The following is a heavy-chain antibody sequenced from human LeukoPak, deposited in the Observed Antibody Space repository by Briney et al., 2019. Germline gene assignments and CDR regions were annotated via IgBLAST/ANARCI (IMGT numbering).Heavy chain of an antibody. Sequence: GGSLRLSCAASGFTFRSYSMNWVRQAPGKGLEWVSSISSSSSYIYYADSVKGRFTISRDNAKNSLYLQMNSLRAEDTAVYYCASFPPRYSYYMDVWGKGTTVTVSS. CDR1: GFTFRSYS. CDR2: ISSSSSYI. J-gene: IGHJ6*03. V-gene: IGHV3-21*01. D-gene: IGHD6-6*01. CDR3: ASFPPRYSYYMDV.